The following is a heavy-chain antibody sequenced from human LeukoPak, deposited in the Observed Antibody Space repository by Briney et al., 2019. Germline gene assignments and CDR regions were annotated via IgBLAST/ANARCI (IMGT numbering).Heavy chain of an antibody. J-gene: IGHJ4*02. CDR2: INPNSGGT. V-gene: IGHV1-2*02. Sequence: ASVKVSCKASGYTFTGYYMHWVRQAPGQGLECMGWINPNSGGTNYAQKFQGRVTMTRDTSISTAYMELSRLRSDDTAVYYCAQGDMITFGGVIVSLHFDYWGQGTLVTVSS. CDR1: GYTFTGYY. CDR3: AQGDMITFGGVIVSLHFDY. D-gene: IGHD3-16*02.